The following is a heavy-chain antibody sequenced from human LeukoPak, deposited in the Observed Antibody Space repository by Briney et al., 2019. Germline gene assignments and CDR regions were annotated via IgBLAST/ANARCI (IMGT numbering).Heavy chain of an antibody. CDR1: GXTFSRYD. D-gene: IGHD5-18*01. Sequence: GRSLRLSCAASGXTFSRYDMHWVRQAPGKGLEWVAFISHDGSKTYYADSVQGRLTMSRDNSRNTVYLQMNSLRAEDTAVYYCARDYATDTDMVWGQGTLVTVSS. CDR2: ISHDGSKT. V-gene: IGHV3-30*14. CDR3: ARDYATDTDMV. J-gene: IGHJ4*02.